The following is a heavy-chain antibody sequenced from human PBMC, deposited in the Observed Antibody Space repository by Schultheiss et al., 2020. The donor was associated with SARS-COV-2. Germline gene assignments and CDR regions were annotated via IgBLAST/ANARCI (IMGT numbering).Heavy chain of an antibody. CDR3: VRADTGYGHGMDV. Sequence: SETLSLTCAVYGGSLSGYYWSWIRQPPGKGLEWIGEINHSGSTNYNPSLKSRLTISLDTSRNHFSLTLNSMTAADTAVYFCVRADTGYGHGMDVWGQGTTVTVSS. D-gene: IGHD5-18*01. V-gene: IGHV4-34*01. CDR2: INHSGST. CDR1: GGSLSGYY. J-gene: IGHJ6*02.